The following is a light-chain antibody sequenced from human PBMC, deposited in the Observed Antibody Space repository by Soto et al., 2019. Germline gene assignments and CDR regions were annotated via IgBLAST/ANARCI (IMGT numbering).Light chain of an antibody. V-gene: IGLV2-14*01. J-gene: IGLJ1*01. Sequence: QSVLTQPASVSGSPGQSITISCTGTSSDVGGYKYVSWYQQHPDKAPKLIIYDVTNRPSGISYRFSGSKSGNTASLTISGRQAEDEADYYCSSFTSSSSYVFGPGTKLTVL. CDR3: SSFTSSSSYV. CDR1: SSDVGGYKY. CDR2: DVT.